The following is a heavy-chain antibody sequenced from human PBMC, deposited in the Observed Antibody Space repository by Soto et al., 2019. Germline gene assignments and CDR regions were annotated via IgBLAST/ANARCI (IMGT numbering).Heavy chain of an antibody. D-gene: IGHD3-16*01. Sequence: PSETLSLTCSVSGGSISSSSYYWGWIRQPPGKGLEWIGSVYYTGSTYYNPSLKSRVAISVEMSKTQFSLKLSSVTAADTALYYCARHVLGGFYYGMDVWGQGTTVTVYS. CDR2: VYYTGST. V-gene: IGHV4-39*01. CDR3: ARHVLGGFYYGMDV. CDR1: GGSISSSSYY. J-gene: IGHJ6*02.